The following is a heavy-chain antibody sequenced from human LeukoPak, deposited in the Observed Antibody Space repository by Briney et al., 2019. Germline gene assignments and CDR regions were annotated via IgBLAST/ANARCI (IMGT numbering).Heavy chain of an antibody. CDR3: AREAEGYYGIP. Sequence: GALVKVSCKASGYTFTSYAMHWVRQAPGQRLEWMGWINAGNGNTKYSQKFQGRVTITRDTSASTAYMELSSLRSEDTAVYYCAREAEGYYGIPWGQGTLVTVSS. CDR1: GYTFTSYA. V-gene: IGHV1-3*01. J-gene: IGHJ5*02. CDR2: INAGNGNT. D-gene: IGHD3-10*01.